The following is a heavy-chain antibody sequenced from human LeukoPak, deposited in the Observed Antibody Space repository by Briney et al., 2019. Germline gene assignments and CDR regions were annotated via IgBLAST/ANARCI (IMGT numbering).Heavy chain of an antibody. CDR3: ARRGVDFGSGRYYYGMGV. J-gene: IGHJ6*02. D-gene: IGHD3-10*01. Sequence: GESLKISCKGSGYSFTSYWIGWVRQMPGKGLEWMGIIYPGDSDTRYSPSFQGQVTISADKSISTAYLQWSSLKASDTAMYYCARRGVDFGSGRYYYGMGVWGQGTTVTVSS. CDR1: GYSFTSYW. CDR2: IYPGDSDT. V-gene: IGHV5-51*01.